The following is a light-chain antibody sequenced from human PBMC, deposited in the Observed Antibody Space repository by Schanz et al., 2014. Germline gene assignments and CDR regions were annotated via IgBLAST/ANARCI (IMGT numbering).Light chain of an antibody. CDR1: QDIAIW. CDR2: AAS. J-gene: IGKJ4*01. Sequence: DIQMTQSPSSVTASVGDRVTITCRASQDIAIWLAWYQQSPGKAPKLLISAASGLQSGVPSRFSGSGSGTDFTLSISSLQPEDFATYYCQQGDSFPLTFGGGTTVEIK. V-gene: IGKV1-12*01. CDR3: QQGDSFPLT.